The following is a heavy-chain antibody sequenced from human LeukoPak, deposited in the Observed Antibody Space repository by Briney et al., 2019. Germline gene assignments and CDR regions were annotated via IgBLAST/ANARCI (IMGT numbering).Heavy chain of an antibody. CDR3: ARDRYYYDSSGGRGLDY. CDR2: INHSGST. D-gene: IGHD3-22*01. V-gene: IGHV4-34*01. J-gene: IGHJ4*02. CDR1: GGSFSGYY. Sequence: PSETLSLTCAVYGGSFSGYYWSWIRQPPGKGLEWIGEINHSGSTNYNPSLKSRVTISVDTSKNQFSLKLSSVTAADTAVYYCARDRYYYDSSGGRGLDYWGQGTLVTVSS.